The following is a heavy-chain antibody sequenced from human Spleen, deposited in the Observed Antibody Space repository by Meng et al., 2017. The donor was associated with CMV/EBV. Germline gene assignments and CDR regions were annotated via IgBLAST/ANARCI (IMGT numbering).Heavy chain of an antibody. CDR2: IRSKANSYAT. CDR3: SVLGMVRDVPYYYGMDV. CDR1: GFTFSNYW. Sequence: GESLKISCAASGFTFSNYWMHWVRQASGKGLEWVGRIRSKANSYATAYAASVKGRFTISRDDSKNTAYLQMNSLKTEDTAVYYCSVLGMVRDVPYYYGMDVWGQGTTVTVSS. D-gene: IGHD3-10*01. V-gene: IGHV3-73*01. J-gene: IGHJ6*02.